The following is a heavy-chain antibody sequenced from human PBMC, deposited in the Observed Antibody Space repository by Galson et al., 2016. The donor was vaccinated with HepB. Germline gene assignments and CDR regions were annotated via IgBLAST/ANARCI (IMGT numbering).Heavy chain of an antibody. J-gene: IGHJ4*02. V-gene: IGHV3-30*02. D-gene: IGHD2-15*01. CDR2: IWYDGSNR. CDR1: GFTFSSYG. CDR3: AKDVGSWYLLLSHYFDY. Sequence: SLRLSCAASGFTFSSYGMHWVRQAPGKGLEWVALIWYDGSNRFYADSVKGRFTISRDNSKNTVYLQMNSLRAEDTAVYYCAKDVGSWYLLLSHYFDYWGQGTLVTVSS.